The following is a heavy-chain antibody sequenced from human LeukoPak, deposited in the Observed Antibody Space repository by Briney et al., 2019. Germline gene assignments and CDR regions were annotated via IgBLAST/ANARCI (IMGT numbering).Heavy chain of an antibody. CDR3: ARDLDRDYVWGSYRYPDFDN. Sequence: GGSLRLSCAASGFTFSSYWMSWVRQAPGKGLEWVANIKQDGSEKYYVDSVKGRFTISRDNAKNTLYLQMNSLRAEDTAVYYCARDLDRDYVWGSYRYPDFDNWGQGTLVTVSS. V-gene: IGHV3-7*01. CDR1: GFTFSSYW. CDR2: IKQDGSEK. J-gene: IGHJ4*02. D-gene: IGHD3-16*02.